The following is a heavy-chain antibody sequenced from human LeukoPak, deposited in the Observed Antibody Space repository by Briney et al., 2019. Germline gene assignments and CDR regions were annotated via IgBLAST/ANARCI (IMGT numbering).Heavy chain of an antibody. Sequence: GGSLRLSCAASGFTFISYAMSWVRQAPGKGLEWVSAISGSGGTTYYADSVKGRFTISRETSKNTLYLQMNSLRAEDTAVYYCAKDLLEGAYSSFDYWGQGTLVTVSS. CDR2: ISGSGGTT. V-gene: IGHV3-23*01. CDR1: GFTFISYA. D-gene: IGHD2-15*01. J-gene: IGHJ4*02. CDR3: AKDLLEGAYSSFDY.